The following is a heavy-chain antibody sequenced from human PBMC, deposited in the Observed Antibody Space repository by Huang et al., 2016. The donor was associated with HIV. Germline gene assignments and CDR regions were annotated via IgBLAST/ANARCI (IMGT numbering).Heavy chain of an antibody. D-gene: IGHD6-13*01. CDR3: AAHGRIVGIPAAPLRFDP. J-gene: IGHJ5*02. V-gene: IGHV4-39*01. CDR1: GGSISSSSYY. CDR2: IYHGGTT. Sequence: QLQLQESGPGLVKPSETLSLTCTVSGGSISSSSYYWGWIRQPPGKGLEWIGSIYHGGTTYYNPSLKIRVTLSVDTSRTQFALKLSSVTAADTAVYYCAAHGRIVGIPAAPLRFDPWGQGTLVTVSS.